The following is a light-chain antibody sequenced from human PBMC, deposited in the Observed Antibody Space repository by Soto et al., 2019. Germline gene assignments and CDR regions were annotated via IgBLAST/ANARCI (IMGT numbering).Light chain of an antibody. V-gene: IGLV4-69*01. CDR2: LNSDGSH. Sequence: QPVLTQSPSASASLGASVKFTCTLSSGHSSYAIAWHQQQPEKGPRFLMKLNSDGSHNKGDGIPDRFSGSSSGAERYLTIPSLQSEDEADYYCQTWAGTSFAVVFGGGTKLNVL. CDR1: SGHSSYA. CDR3: QTWAGTSFAVV. J-gene: IGLJ2*01.